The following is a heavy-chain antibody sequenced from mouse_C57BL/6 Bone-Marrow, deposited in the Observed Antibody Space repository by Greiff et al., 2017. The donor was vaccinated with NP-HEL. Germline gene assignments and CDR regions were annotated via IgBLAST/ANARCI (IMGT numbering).Heavy chain of an antibody. Sequence: EVQLQQSGPVLVKPGASVKMSCKASGYTFTDYYMNWVKQSHGKSLEWIGVINPYNGGTSYNQKLKGKATLTVDKSSSTAYMELNSLTSEDSAVYYCARGGDGSPWFAYWGQGTLVTVSA. CDR1: GYTFTDYY. J-gene: IGHJ3*01. CDR2: INPYNGGT. V-gene: IGHV1-19*01. D-gene: IGHD2-3*01. CDR3: ARGGDGSPWFAY.